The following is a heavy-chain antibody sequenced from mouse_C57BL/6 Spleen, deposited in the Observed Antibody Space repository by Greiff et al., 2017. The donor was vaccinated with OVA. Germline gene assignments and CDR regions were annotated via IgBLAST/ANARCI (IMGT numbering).Heavy chain of an antibody. D-gene: IGHD2-4*01. CDR1: GFTFSSYA. V-gene: IGHV5-4*01. J-gene: IGHJ2*01. CDR2: ISDGGSYT. CDR3: AREDYDYDEGYFDY. Sequence: DVKLVESGGGLVKPGGSLKLSCAASGFTFSSYAMSWVRQTPEKRLEWVATISDGGSYTYYPDNVKGRFTISRDNAKNNLYLQMSHLKSEDTAMYYCAREDYDYDEGYFDYWGQGTTLTVSS.